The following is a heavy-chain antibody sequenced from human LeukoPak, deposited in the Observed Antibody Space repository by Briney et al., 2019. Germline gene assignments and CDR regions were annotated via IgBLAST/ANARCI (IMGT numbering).Heavy chain of an antibody. CDR3: ARENSPAPPYYDILTGYSQTWYYYYGMDV. Sequence: GASVKVSCKASGYTFTSYGISWVRQAPGQGLEWMGWISAYNGNTNYAQKLQGRVTMTTDTSTSTAYMELRSLRSDDTAVYYCARENSPAPPYYDILTGYSQTWYYYYGMDVWGQGTTVTVSS. CDR2: ISAYNGNT. J-gene: IGHJ6*02. CDR1: GYTFTSYG. D-gene: IGHD3-9*01. V-gene: IGHV1-18*01.